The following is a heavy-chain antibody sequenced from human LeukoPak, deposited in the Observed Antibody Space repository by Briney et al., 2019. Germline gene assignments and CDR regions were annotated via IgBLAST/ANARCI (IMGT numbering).Heavy chain of an antibody. Sequence: APVKVSCKASGYTFTGYYMHWVRQAPGQGLEWMGWINPNSGGTNYAQKFQGRVTMTRDTSISTAYMELSRLRSDDTAVYYCASKRHILEHKFDYWGQGTLVTVSS. CDR1: GYTFTGYY. CDR3: ASKRHILEHKFDY. J-gene: IGHJ4*02. V-gene: IGHV1-2*02. CDR2: INPNSGGT. D-gene: IGHD2-21*01.